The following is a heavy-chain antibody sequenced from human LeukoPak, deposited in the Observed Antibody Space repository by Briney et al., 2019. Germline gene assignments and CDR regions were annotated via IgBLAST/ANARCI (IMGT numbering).Heavy chain of an antibody. CDR2: INSNGSST. CDR1: GFTFSSYW. V-gene: IGHV3-74*01. CDR3: AKDSSGIVVARAAYYMDV. Sequence: PGGSLRLSCAASGFTFSSYWMHWVRQAPGKGLVWVSRINSNGSSTSYADSVKGRFTISRDNSKNMLYLQMNSLRAEDSATHFCAKDSSGIVVARAAYYMDVWGKGTTVTISS. D-gene: IGHD3-22*01. J-gene: IGHJ6*03.